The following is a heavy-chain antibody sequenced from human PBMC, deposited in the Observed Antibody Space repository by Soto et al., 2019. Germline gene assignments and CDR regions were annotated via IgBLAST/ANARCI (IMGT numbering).Heavy chain of an antibody. D-gene: IGHD2-2*01. CDR2: IYYSGST. J-gene: IGHJ6*02. CDR1: GGSISSYY. Sequence: SETLSLTCTVSGGSISSYYWSWIRQPPGKGLEWIGYIYYSGSTNYNPSLKSRVTISVDTSKNQLSLKLSSVTAADTAVYYCARLGGYCSSTSCYGYYGMDVWGQGTTVTVS. V-gene: IGHV4-59*08. CDR3: ARLGGYCSSTSCYGYYGMDV.